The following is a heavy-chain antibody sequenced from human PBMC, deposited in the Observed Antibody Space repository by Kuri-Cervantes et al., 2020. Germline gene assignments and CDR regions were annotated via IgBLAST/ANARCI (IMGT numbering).Heavy chain of an antibody. V-gene: IGHV3-21*04. Sequence: GESLKISCAASGFTFSSYSMNWVRQAPGKGLEWVSSISSSSSYIYYANSVKGRFTISRDNSKNTLYLQMNSLRAEDTAVYYCASPWAATMVRGYGMDVWGQGITVTVSS. CDR1: GFTFSSYS. CDR3: ASPWAATMVRGYGMDV. J-gene: IGHJ6*02. CDR2: ISSSSSYI. D-gene: IGHD3-10*01.